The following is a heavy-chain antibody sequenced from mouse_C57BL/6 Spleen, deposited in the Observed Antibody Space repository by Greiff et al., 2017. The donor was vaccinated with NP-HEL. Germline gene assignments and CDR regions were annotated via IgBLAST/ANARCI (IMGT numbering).Heavy chain of an antibody. CDR3: ARTYYYGSSHFDY. CDR2: ISSGSSTI. V-gene: IGHV5-17*01. Sequence: EVHLVESGGGLVKPGGSLKLSCAASGFTFSDYGMHWVRQAPEKGLEWVAYISSGSSTIYYADTVKGRFTISRDNAKNTLFLQMTSLRSEDTAMYYCARTYYYGSSHFDYWGQGTTLTVSS. D-gene: IGHD1-1*01. CDR1: GFTFSDYG. J-gene: IGHJ2*01.